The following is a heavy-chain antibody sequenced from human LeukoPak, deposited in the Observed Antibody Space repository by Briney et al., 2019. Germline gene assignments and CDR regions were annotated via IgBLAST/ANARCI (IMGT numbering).Heavy chain of an antibody. J-gene: IGHJ3*02. Sequence: SQTLSLTCTVSGGSISSGGYYWSWIRQHPGTGLEWIGYIYYSGSTYYNPSLKSRVTISVDTSKNQFSLKLSSVTAADTAVYYCARDGSGTTVTTIDAFDIRGQGTMVTVSS. CDR3: ARDGSGTTVTTIDAFDI. D-gene: IGHD4-17*01. CDR2: IYYSGST. V-gene: IGHV4-31*03. CDR1: GGSISSGGYY.